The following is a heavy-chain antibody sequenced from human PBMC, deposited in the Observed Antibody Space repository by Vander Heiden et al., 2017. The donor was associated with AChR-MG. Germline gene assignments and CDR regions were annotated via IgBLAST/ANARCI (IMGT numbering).Heavy chain of an antibody. CDR2: ISGSGGST. CDR3: AKDRGSGSYYDY. CDR1: GSPFSSYA. J-gene: IGHJ4*02. Sequence: EVQLLESGGGLVQPGGSLRLSCAASGSPFSSYAMSWVRQAPGKGLEWVSAISGSGGSTYYADSVKGRFTISRDNSKNTLYLQMNSLRAEDTAVYYCAKDRGSGSYYDYWGQGTLVTVSS. D-gene: IGHD1-26*01. V-gene: IGHV3-23*01.